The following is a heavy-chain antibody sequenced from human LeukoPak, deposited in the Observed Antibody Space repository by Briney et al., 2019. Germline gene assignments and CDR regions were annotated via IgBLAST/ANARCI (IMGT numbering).Heavy chain of an antibody. CDR1: GGSISNYY. CDR3: ARFYYDYIWGSYRFDY. J-gene: IGHJ4*02. Sequence: PSETLSLTCTVSGGSISNYYWNWIRQPPGKGLEWIGYIYYSGTTNYNPSLKSRVTISVDTSKNHSSLKLSSVTAADTAVYYCARFYYDYIWGSYRFDYWGQGTLVTVSS. V-gene: IGHV4-59*08. D-gene: IGHD3-16*02. CDR2: IYYSGTT.